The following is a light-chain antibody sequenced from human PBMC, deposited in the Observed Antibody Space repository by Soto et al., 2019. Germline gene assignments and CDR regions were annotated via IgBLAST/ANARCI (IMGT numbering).Light chain of an antibody. CDR2: DAS. Sequence: EIVLTQSPATLSLSPGERATLSCRASQGVSSYLAWYQQKPGQAPRLLIYDASNRATGIPARFSGSGPGTDFTLTISSLEPKDFAVYYCQQRSNWAITFGQGTRLEIK. J-gene: IGKJ5*01. CDR3: QQRSNWAIT. V-gene: IGKV3D-11*01. CDR1: QGVSSY.